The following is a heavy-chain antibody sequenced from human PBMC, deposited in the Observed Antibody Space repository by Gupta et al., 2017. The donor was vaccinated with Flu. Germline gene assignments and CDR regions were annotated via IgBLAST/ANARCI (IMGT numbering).Heavy chain of an antibody. D-gene: IGHD5-24*01. V-gene: IGHV3-7*01. CDR1: RFNFRGSW. CDR3: ARDNGYNRFDY. Sequence: EEWLVESGGGLVQRGGSLRLSCAGSRFNFRGSWWTWVRQAPGKGLEWVANIKEDGSVKNYVDSVEGRFIVSRDNARNSLFLQMYSLRVEDTAVYYCARDNGYNRFDYWGQRTLVTVSS. J-gene: IGHJ4*02. CDR2: IKEDGSVK.